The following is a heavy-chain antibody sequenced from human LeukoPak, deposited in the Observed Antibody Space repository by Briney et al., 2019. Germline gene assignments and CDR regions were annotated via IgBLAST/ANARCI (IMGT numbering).Heavy chain of an antibody. D-gene: IGHD3-10*01. J-gene: IGHJ4*02. CDR2: IRYDGSNK. CDR3: AKAPTSYGSGRYFDY. Sequence: GGSLRLSCAASGFTFSSYGMHWVRQAPGKGLEWMAFIRYDGSNKYYADSVKGRFTISRDNSKNTLYLQMNSLRAEDTAVYYCAKAPTSYGSGRYFDYWGQGTLVTVSS. V-gene: IGHV3-30*02. CDR1: GFTFSSYG.